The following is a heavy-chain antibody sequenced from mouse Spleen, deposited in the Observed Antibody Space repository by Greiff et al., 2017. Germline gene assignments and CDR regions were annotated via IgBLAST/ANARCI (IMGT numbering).Heavy chain of an antibody. J-gene: IGHJ1*01. CDR1: GDSITSGY. CDR3: ARYVRGLWGYFDV. V-gene: IGHV3-8*02. D-gene: IGHD1-1*02. CDR2: ISYSGST. Sequence: EVKLVESGPSLVKPSQTLSLTCSVTGDSITSGYWNWIRKFPGNKLEYMGYISYSGSTYYNPSLKSRISITRDTSKNQYYLQLNSVTTEDTATYYCARYVRGLWGYFDVWGAGTTVTVSS.